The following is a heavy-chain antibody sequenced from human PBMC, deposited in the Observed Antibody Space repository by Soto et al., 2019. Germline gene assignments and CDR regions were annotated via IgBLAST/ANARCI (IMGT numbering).Heavy chain of an antibody. D-gene: IGHD1-1*01. V-gene: IGHV3-9*01. CDR2: ISWNSGSI. CDR3: ACTKYYYYYMDV. Sequence: GGSLRLSCAASGFTFDDYAMHWVRQAPGKGLEWVSGISWNSGSIGYADSVKGRFTISRDNAKNSLYLQMNSLRAEDTALYYCACTKYYYYYMDVWGKGTTVTVSS. CDR1: GFTFDDYA. J-gene: IGHJ6*03.